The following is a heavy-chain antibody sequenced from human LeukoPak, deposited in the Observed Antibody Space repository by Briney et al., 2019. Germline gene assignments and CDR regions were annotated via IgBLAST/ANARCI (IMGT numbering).Heavy chain of an antibody. Sequence: SETLSLTCAVYGGSFSAYYWTYIRQPPGKGLAWIGEISHSGDAKYNPSLKSRLSISVDTSKNQFSLKLNSVTAADTAVYYCATFRWAVGFEYWDQGTLVTVSS. CDR2: ISHSGDA. CDR3: ATFRWAVGFEY. D-gene: IGHD2-15*01. V-gene: IGHV4-34*01. J-gene: IGHJ4*02. CDR1: GGSFSAYY.